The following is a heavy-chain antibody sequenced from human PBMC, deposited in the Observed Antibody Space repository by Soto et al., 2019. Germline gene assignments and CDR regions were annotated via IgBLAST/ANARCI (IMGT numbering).Heavy chain of an antibody. Sequence: GGSLRLSCAASEFTVSSNFMNWVRQAPGKGLEWVSVIYSGGSTYYADSVKGRFIISRDNSKNTLYLHMNSLRVEDTAVYYCVGKWFDFWGQGTLVTVSS. CDR1: EFTVSSNF. CDR2: IYSGGST. CDR3: VGKWFDF. V-gene: IGHV3-53*01. J-gene: IGHJ5*01.